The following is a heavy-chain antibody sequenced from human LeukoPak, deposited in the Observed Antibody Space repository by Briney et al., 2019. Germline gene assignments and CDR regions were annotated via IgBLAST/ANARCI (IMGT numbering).Heavy chain of an antibody. Sequence: ASVKVSCKASGYTFTSYDINWVRQATGQGLEWMGWMNPNSGNTGYAQKFQGRVTMTRNTSISTAYMELSRLRSDDTAVYYCARSRAVAGKIDYWGQGTLVTVSS. J-gene: IGHJ4*02. CDR3: ARSRAVAGKIDY. CDR2: MNPNSGNT. CDR1: GYTFTSYD. V-gene: IGHV1-8*01. D-gene: IGHD6-19*01.